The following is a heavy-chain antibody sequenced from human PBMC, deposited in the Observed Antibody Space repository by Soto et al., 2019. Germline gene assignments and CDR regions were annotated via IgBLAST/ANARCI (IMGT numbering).Heavy chain of an antibody. J-gene: IGHJ3*02. V-gene: IGHV1-18*01. Sequence: ASVKVSCKASGYTFTSYGISWVRQAPGQGLEWMGWISAYNGNTNYAQNLQGRVTMTTDTSTSTAYMELRSLRSDDTAVYYCARAVSGWYSSAFDIWGQGTMVTGSS. CDR2: ISAYNGNT. CDR3: ARAVSGWYSSAFDI. CDR1: GYTFTSYG. D-gene: IGHD6-19*01.